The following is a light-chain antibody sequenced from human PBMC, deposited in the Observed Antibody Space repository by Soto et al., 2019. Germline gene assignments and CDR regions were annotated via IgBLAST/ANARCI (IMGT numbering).Light chain of an antibody. J-gene: IGLJ1*01. CDR1: SSNIGSNT. CDR2: STS. V-gene: IGLV1-44*01. CDR3: AAWDDRLDVYV. Sequence: QSVLTQPPSASGPPGQIVAISCSGSSSNIGSNTVTWYQQLPGTAPKLLIYSTSQRSSGVPGRFSGSKSGASASLSISGLQSEDEADYYCAAWDDRLDVYVFGTGTMV.